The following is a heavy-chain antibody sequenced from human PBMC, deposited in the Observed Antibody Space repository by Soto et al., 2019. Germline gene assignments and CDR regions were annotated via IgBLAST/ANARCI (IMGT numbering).Heavy chain of an antibody. CDR1: GFTFSNAW. CDR3: TTDLAYGDYVFDY. D-gene: IGHD4-17*01. V-gene: IGHV3-15*07. Sequence: GGSLRLSCAASGFTFSNAWMNWVRQAPGKGLEWVGRIKSKTDGGTTDYAAPVKGRFTISRDDSKNTLYLQMNSLKTEDTAVYYCTTDLAYGDYVFDYWGQGTLVTVSS. CDR2: IKSKTDGGTT. J-gene: IGHJ4*02.